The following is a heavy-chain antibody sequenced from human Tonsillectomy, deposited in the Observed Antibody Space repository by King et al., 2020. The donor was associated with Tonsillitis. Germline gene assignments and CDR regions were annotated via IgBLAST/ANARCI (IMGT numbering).Heavy chain of an antibody. CDR1: GGSFSTYY. CDR2: INHSGST. D-gene: IGHD3-22*01. CDR3: ASLLSYSSGHYFWYFYL. V-gene: IGHV4-34*01. Sequence: VQLQQWGAGLLKPSETLSLTCAVYGGSFSTYYWTWIRQPPGTGLEWSGEINHSGSTNYNPSLKSRVIISADTSKNQFSLNLTSVTAADTAVYYCASLLSYSSGHYFWYFYLWRRGTLVTVSS. J-gene: IGHJ2*01.